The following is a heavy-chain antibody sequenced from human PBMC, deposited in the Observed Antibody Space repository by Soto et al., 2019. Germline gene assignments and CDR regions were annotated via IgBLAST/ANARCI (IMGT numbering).Heavy chain of an antibody. CDR2: IVVSGTT. Sequence: EVHLLESGGGLVQPGGSLRLSCEASRFTFRSFAMAWVRQAAGKGLEWVSTIVVSGTTVYADSVRGRFIISRDNSKNTLYLQMNILTVDDTGVYYCGKEPEVPGRGLDYWGQGSLVTVSS. V-gene: IGHV3-23*01. CDR1: RFTFRSFA. J-gene: IGHJ4*02. CDR3: GKEPEVPGRGLDY.